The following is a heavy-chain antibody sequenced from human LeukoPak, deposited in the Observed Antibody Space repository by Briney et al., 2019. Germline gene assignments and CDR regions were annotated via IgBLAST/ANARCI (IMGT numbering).Heavy chain of an antibody. D-gene: IGHD4/OR15-4a*01. CDR3: ARVSTWVPDPLPFDI. CDR1: GYTFTSYG. Sequence: ASVKVSCKASGYTFTSYGISWVRQAPGQGLERMGWISAYNGNTNYAQKLQGRVTMTTDTSTSTAYMELRSLRSDDTAVYYCARVSTWVPDPLPFDIWGQGTMVTVSS. V-gene: IGHV1-18*01. J-gene: IGHJ3*02. CDR2: ISAYNGNT.